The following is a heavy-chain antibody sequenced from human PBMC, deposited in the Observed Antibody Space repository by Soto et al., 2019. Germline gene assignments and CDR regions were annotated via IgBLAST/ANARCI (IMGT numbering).Heavy chain of an antibody. CDR1: VFTFSSYG. J-gene: IGHJ3*02. D-gene: IGHD3-22*01. CDR2: ISYDGSNK. Sequence: PWGSLRLSCAASVFTFSSYGMHWFRQAPGKGLEWVAVISYDGSNKYYADSVKGRFTISRDNSKNTLYLQMNSLRAEDTAVYYCAKEQYYYDSSGYSSPVPGAFDIWGQGTMVTVSS. V-gene: IGHV3-30*18. CDR3: AKEQYYYDSSGYSSPVPGAFDI.